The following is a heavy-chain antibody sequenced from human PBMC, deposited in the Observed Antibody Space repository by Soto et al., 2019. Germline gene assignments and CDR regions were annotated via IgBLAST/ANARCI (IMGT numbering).Heavy chain of an antibody. D-gene: IGHD1-20*01. CDR1: GGSISSYY. CDR3: ARDQGYNWNPSGWFDP. V-gene: IGHV4-59*01. Sequence: QVQLQELGPGLVKPSETLSLTCTVSGGSISSYYWSWIRQPPGKGLEWIGYIYYSGSTNYNPSLKSRVTISVDTSKNQFSLKLSSVTAADTAVYYCARDQGYNWNPSGWFDPWGQGTLVTVSS. CDR2: IYYSGST. J-gene: IGHJ5*02.